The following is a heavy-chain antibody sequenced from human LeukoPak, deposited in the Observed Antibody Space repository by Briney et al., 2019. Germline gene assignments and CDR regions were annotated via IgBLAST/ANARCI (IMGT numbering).Heavy chain of an antibody. CDR1: GGSISSGGYY. CDR3: ARGGPEGAYCSGGSCYSYPHWYFDL. J-gene: IGHJ2*01. Sequence: PSQTLSLTCTVSGGSISSGGYYWSWIRQHPGKDLEWIGYIYYSGSTFHNPSLKSRVTISVDTSKNQSSLKLNSVTAADTAVYYCARGGPEGAYCSGGSCYSYPHWYFDLWGRGTLVTVSS. D-gene: IGHD2-15*01. V-gene: IGHV4-31*03. CDR2: IYYSGST.